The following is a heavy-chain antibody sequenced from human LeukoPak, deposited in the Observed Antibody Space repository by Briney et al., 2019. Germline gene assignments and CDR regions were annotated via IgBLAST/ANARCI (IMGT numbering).Heavy chain of an antibody. D-gene: IGHD2-15*01. CDR2: IYSGGDT. Sequence: GGSLRLSCAASGFTVSSNYMSWVRQAPGKGLEWVSIIYSGGDTYYADSVRGRFTISRDNSKNTLFLQMNSLRAEDTAVYYCARWYCSSNRGCYYDYWGQGTLVTVSS. CDR3: ARWYCSSNRGCYYDY. J-gene: IGHJ4*02. CDR1: GFTVSSNY. V-gene: IGHV3-53*01.